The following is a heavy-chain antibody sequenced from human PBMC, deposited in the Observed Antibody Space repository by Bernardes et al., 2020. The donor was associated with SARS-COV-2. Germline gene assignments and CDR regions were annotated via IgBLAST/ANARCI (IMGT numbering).Heavy chain of an antibody. Sequence: GGSLRLSCRASGFTVSGNYMSWVRQAPGKGLEWVSIIYSGGTTYYTDSVKGRFTISRDNSRTTVSLQMNSLRPEDTAMYYCARVRDADYFDYWGQGTLVTVSS. J-gene: IGHJ4*02. CDR1: GFTVSGNY. CDR3: ARVRDADYFDY. V-gene: IGHV3-66*02. CDR2: IYSGGTT.